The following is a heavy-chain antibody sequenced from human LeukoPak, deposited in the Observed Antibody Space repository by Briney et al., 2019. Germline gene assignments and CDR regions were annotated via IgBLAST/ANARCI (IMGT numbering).Heavy chain of an antibody. Sequence: SVKVSCKASGGTFSSYAISWVRQAPGQGLEWMGGIIAIFGTANYAQKFQGRVTITTDESTSTAYMELSSLRSEDTAVYYCARRTMVRGVPSYYMDVWGKGTTVTVSS. CDR1: GGTFSSYA. V-gene: IGHV1-69*05. CDR3: ARRTMVRGVPSYYMDV. CDR2: IIAIFGTA. J-gene: IGHJ6*03. D-gene: IGHD3-10*01.